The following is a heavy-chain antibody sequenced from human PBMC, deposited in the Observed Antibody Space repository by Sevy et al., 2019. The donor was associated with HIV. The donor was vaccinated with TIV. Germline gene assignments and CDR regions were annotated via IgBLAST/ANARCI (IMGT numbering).Heavy chain of an antibody. CDR2: ISYDGSNK. V-gene: IGHV3-30*04. J-gene: IGHJ4*02. CDR3: ARAEEGTYWGLLDY. Sequence: GGSLRLSCAASGFTFSSYAMHWVRQAPGKGLEWVAVISYDGSNKYYPDSVKARLTISRENSKNTLYLQLNSLRAEDTAGYYCARAEEGTYWGLLDYWGQGTLVTVSS. D-gene: IGHD7-27*01. CDR1: GFTFSSYA.